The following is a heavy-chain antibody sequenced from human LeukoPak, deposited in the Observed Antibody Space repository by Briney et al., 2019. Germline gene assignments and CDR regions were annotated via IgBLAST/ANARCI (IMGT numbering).Heavy chain of an antibody. CDR3: AREYSH. V-gene: IGHV4-61*02. CDR1: GDSITSGDSY. CDR2: IYTSGST. J-gene: IGHJ4*02. D-gene: IGHD5-12*01. Sequence: SQTLSLTCSVSGDSITSGDSYSTWIRQPAGRGLEWIGLIYTSGSTKYNPSLKSRITMSLDTSKNQISLQLDSVTAADTAVYYCAREYSHGGQGTLVTVSS.